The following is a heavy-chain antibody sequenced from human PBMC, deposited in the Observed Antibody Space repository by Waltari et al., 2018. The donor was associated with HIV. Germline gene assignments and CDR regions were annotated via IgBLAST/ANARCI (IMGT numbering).Heavy chain of an antibody. CDR1: GGSFSGYG. J-gene: IGHJ4*02. Sequence: QVQLVQSGAEVKKPGSSVKASCKASGGSFSGYGISWGRQSPGQGLEWRGEIIPRFATADCTQRFQGRGTIPADESTGSAYMELTGLLPEDTAVYYCATGSYGDYGGFDFWGQGTLVTVSS. CDR2: IIPRFATA. D-gene: IGHD4-17*01. V-gene: IGHV1-69*13. CDR3: ATGSYGDYGGFDF.